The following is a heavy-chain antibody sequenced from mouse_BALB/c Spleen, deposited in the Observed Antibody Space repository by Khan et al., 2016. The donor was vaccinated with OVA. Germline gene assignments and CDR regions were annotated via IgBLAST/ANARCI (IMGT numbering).Heavy chain of an antibody. V-gene: IGHV1-77*01. CDR3: ARGGYSVFAY. Sequence: QVQLQQSGPELVKPGASVKMSCKASGYTFTDYVINWVKQRTGQGLEWIGDIYPGSGSTYYNEKLKGKAKLTADKAPNTAFIPLRRRTFEVSAVYFCARGGYSVFAYWGQGTLVTVSA. D-gene: IGHD1-1*01. CDR1: GYTFTDYV. CDR2: IYPGSGST. J-gene: IGHJ3*01.